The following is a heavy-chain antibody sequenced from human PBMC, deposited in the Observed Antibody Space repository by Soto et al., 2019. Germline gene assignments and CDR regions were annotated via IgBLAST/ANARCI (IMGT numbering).Heavy chain of an antibody. D-gene: IGHD6-19*01. V-gene: IGHV6-1*01. CDR1: GDSVSSVTAT. Sequence: QVQLQQSGPGLMKPSQTLSLMCDISGDSVSSVTATWSWIRQSPSRGLEWLGRTYYRSKWYYDYEVSVKSRIVITPDTSKNQLTLDLNSVTPEDTAVYFCARDGSGFHWYFDVWGRGTLVTVSS. J-gene: IGHJ2*01. CDR3: ARDGSGFHWYFDV. CDR2: TYYRSKWYY.